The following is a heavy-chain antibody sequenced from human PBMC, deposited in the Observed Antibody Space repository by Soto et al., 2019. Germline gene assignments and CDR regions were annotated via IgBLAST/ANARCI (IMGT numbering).Heavy chain of an antibody. CDR3: ARSHGTFWSGFQYYFDY. D-gene: IGHD3-3*01. V-gene: IGHV4-59*01. CDR2: IYYSGST. Sequence: SETLSLTCTVSGGSISSYYWSWIRQPPGKGLEWIGYIYYSGSTNYNPSLKSRVTISVDTSKNQFSLKLSSVTAADTAVYYCARSHGTFWSGFQYYFDYWGQGTLVTVSS. CDR1: GGSISSYY. J-gene: IGHJ4*02.